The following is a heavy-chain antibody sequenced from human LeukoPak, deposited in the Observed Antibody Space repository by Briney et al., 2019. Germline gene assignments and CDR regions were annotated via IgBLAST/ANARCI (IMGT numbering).Heavy chain of an antibody. CDR1: GFTSSSYW. J-gene: IGHJ4*02. CDR3: ARDQYDTWSRRGNFDS. V-gene: IGHV3-7*03. CDR2: IKLDGSEK. D-gene: IGHD3-3*01. Sequence: GGSLRLSCAASGFTSSSYWLHWVRQAPGKGLEWVANIKLDGSEKNYVDSVKGRFTISRDNTKNSLYQQMNSLRAEDTAVFYCARDQYDTWSRRGNFDSWGQGTLVIVSS.